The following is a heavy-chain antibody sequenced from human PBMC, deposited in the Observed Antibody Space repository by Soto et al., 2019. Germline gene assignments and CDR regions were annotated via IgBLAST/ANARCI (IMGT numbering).Heavy chain of an antibody. Sequence: PGESLKISCKGSGYSFTSYWIGWVRQMPGKGLEWMGIIYPGGSDTRYSPSFQGQVTISADKSISTAYLQWSSLKASDTAMYYCARRSGGSGPFYYYYGMDVWGQGTTVTVSS. D-gene: IGHD2-15*01. V-gene: IGHV5-51*01. CDR1: GYSFTSYW. CDR3: ARRSGGSGPFYYYYGMDV. J-gene: IGHJ6*02. CDR2: IYPGGSDT.